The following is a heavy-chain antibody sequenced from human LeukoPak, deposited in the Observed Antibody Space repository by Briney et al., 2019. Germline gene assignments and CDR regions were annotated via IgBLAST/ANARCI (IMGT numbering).Heavy chain of an antibody. CDR2: INPINGDT. CDR1: GYTFTGYY. CDR3: ARPLQLERLGGSLVV. D-gene: IGHD1-1*01. Sequence: ASVKVSCKASGYTFTGYYMHWVRQAPGQGLEWMGWINPINGDTNYAQKFQGRVTKTRDTSISTGYMELSRLISDDTAFYYCARPLQLERLGGSLVVWGQGTTVTVSS. J-gene: IGHJ6*02. V-gene: IGHV1-2*02.